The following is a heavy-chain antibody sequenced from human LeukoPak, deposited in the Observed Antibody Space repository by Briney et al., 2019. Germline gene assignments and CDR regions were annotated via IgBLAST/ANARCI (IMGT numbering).Heavy chain of an antibody. CDR1: GFTFTSCA. CDR3: ARDQMVRGVPTLGAFDI. D-gene: IGHD3-10*01. Sequence: GGSLRLSCAASGFTFTSCAMSWVRQAPGKGLEWVSVIYSGGSTYYADSVKGRFTISRDNAKNSLYLQMNSLRAEDTAVYYCARDQMVRGVPTLGAFDIWGQGTMVTVSS. J-gene: IGHJ3*02. CDR2: IYSGGST. V-gene: IGHV3-66*01.